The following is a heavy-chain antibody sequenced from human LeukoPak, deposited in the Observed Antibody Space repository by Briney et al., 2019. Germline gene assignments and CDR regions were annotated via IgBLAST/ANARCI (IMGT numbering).Heavy chain of an antibody. Sequence: KSSETLSLTCTVSGGSISSSSYYWGWIRQPPGKGLEWIGSIYYSGSTYYNPSLKSRVTISVDTSKNQFSLKLSSVTAADTAVYYCARVTYGSSSPWYYYYYMDVWGKGTTVTVSS. J-gene: IGHJ6*03. CDR1: GGSISSSSYY. CDR2: IYYSGST. CDR3: ARVTYGSSSPWYYYYYMDV. V-gene: IGHV4-39*07. D-gene: IGHD6-6*01.